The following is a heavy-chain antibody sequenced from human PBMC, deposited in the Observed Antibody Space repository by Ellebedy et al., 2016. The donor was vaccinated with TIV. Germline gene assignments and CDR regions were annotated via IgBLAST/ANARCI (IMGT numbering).Heavy chain of an antibody. CDR3: ARNGGYSSGWYSR. CDR1: GFTFSSYG. V-gene: IGHV3-33*01. CDR2: IWYDGSNK. D-gene: IGHD6-19*01. J-gene: IGHJ4*02. Sequence: GESLKISXAASGFTFSSYGMHWVRQAPGKGLEWVAVIWYDGSNKYYADSVKGRFTISRDNSKNTLYLQMNSLRAEDTAVYYCARNGGYSSGWYSRWGQGTLVTVSS.